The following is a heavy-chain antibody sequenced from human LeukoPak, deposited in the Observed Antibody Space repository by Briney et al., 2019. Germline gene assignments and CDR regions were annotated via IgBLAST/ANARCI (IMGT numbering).Heavy chain of an antibody. CDR3: ARGLQQGSAWSWGPKEKSYQYMDV. D-gene: IGHD6-19*01. CDR2: INHSGTT. J-gene: IGHJ6*04. V-gene: IGHV4-34*01. Sequence: SETLSLTCAVYGGSFSGYYWSWIRQPPGKGLEWIGEINHSGTTNYNPSLKSRVTMSVDTSRNQLSLSLTSVTAADSAVYFCARGLQQGSAWSWGPKEKSYQYMDVWGTGTTVIVSS. CDR1: GGSFSGYY.